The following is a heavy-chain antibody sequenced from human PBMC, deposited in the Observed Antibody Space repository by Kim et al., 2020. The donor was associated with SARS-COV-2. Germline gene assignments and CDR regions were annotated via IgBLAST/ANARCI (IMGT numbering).Heavy chain of an antibody. CDR3: ARGEMATYYFDY. V-gene: IGHV1-69*04. J-gene: IGHJ4*02. Sequence: NDAQKFQGRVTITADKSTSTAYMELSSLRSEDTAVYYCARGEMATYYFDYWGQGTLVTVSS. D-gene: IGHD5-12*01.